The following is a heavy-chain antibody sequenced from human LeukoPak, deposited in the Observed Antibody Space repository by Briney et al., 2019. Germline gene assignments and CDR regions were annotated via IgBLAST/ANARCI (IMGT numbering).Heavy chain of an antibody. D-gene: IGHD3-22*01. CDR1: GFTFSSYS. V-gene: IGHV3-48*01. CDR3: ARDRPQTYYYDSSGPAWVY. Sequence: GGSLRLSCAASGFTFSSYSMNWVRQAPGKGLEWVSYISSSSSTIYYADSVKGRFTISRDNAKNSLYLQMKSLRAEDTAVYYCARDRPQTYYYDSSGPAWVYWGQGTLVTVSS. CDR2: ISSSSSTI. J-gene: IGHJ4*02.